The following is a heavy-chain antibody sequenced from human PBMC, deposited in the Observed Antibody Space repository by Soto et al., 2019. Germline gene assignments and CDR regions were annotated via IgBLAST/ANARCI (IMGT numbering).Heavy chain of an antibody. CDR1: GGSISSYY. D-gene: IGHD1-26*01. J-gene: IGHJ4*02. Sequence: QVQLQESGPGLVKPSETLSLTCTVSGGSISSYYWSWIRQPPGKGLEWIGYIYYSGSTNYNPSLKSRVTXXVXSSKNQFSLKLSSVTAADTAVYYCARYRGGSFYFDYWGQGTLVTVSS. V-gene: IGHV4-59*01. CDR2: IYYSGST. CDR3: ARYRGGSFYFDY.